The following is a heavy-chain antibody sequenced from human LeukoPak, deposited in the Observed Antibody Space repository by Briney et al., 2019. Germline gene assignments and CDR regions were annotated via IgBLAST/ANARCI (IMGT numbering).Heavy chain of an antibody. CDR1: GYTFSSFW. CDR2: IYRGDSDT. Sequence: GESLKISCKGSGYTFSSFWIAWVRQMPGKGLEWMGSIYRGDSDTRYSPSFQGQVTISADKSLATASLLWSSVKASDTAMYFCARLSDTTSWGQGTLVTVSS. V-gene: IGHV5-51*01. D-gene: IGHD5-18*01. CDR3: ARLSDTTS. J-gene: IGHJ5*02.